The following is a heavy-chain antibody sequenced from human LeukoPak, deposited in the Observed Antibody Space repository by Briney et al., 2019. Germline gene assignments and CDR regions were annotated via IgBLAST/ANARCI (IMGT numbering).Heavy chain of an antibody. CDR2: ISGSGGST. CDR3: AKGYCSSTSCPEFQH. J-gene: IGHJ1*01. Sequence: PGGSLRLSCAASGFTFSSYAMSWVRQAPGKGLEWVSAISGSGGSTYYADSVKGRFTISRDNSKNTLYLQMNSLRAEDTAVYYCAKGYCSSTSCPEFQHWGQGTLVTVSS. D-gene: IGHD2-2*01. V-gene: IGHV3-23*01. CDR1: GFTFSSYA.